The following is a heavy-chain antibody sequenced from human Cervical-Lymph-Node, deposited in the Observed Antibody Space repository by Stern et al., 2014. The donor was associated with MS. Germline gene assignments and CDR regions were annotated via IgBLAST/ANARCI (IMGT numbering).Heavy chain of an antibody. V-gene: IGHV1-69*01. J-gene: IGHJ5*02. CDR3: AREGAVPAYNWFDP. CDR2: IIPIFGTA. D-gene: IGHD2-2*01. Sequence: QVQLVESGAEVKKPGSSVKVSCKASGGTFSSYAINWVRQAPGQGLEWVGWIIPIFGTANYAQKFQGRVTITADESTSTAYMELSSLRSEDTAVYYCAREGAVPAYNWFDPWGQGTLVTVSS. CDR1: GGTFSSYA.